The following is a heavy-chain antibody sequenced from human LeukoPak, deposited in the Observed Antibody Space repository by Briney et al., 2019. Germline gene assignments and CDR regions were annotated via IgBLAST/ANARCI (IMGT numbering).Heavy chain of an antibody. Sequence: GTLRLSCAASGFTFSSYGMSWVRQAPGKGLEWVASIKRDGSEKYYVDSVKGRFTISRDNAKNSLYLQMNSLRAEDTAVYHCVREASGGTKGVSGTFDIWGQGTLVTVSS. V-gene: IGHV3-7*01. D-gene: IGHD6-13*01. CDR2: IKRDGSEK. CDR3: VREASGGTKGVSGTFDI. J-gene: IGHJ3*02. CDR1: GFTFSSYG.